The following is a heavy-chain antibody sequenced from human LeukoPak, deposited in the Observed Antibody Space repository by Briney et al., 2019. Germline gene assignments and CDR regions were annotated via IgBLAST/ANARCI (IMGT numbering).Heavy chain of an antibody. D-gene: IGHD3-22*01. J-gene: IGHJ4*02. CDR1: GFTFSSYW. CDR3: ARVGYYNGWPFDY. Sequence: GGSLRLSCAASGFTFSSYWMIWVRQAPGKGRKWVANIKQDGSEKYYVDSVKGRFTISRDNAKDSLYLQMNSLRAEDTAVYDCARVGYYNGWPFDYWGEGTLVTVSS. V-gene: IGHV3-7*01. CDR2: IKQDGSEK.